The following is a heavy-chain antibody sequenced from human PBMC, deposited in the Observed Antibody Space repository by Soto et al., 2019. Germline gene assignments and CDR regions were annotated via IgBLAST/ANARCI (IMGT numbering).Heavy chain of an antibody. CDR1: GYTFSSYA. V-gene: IGHV1-3*01. CDR3: ARVGTTVTTYWYFDL. Sequence: ASVKVSCKASGYTFSSYAMHWGRQTPGQRLEWMGWINAGNGNTKYSQKFQGRVTITRDTSATTAYMELSSLRSEDTAVYYCARVGTTVTTYWYFDLWGRGTLVTVSS. CDR2: INAGNGNT. D-gene: IGHD4-17*01. J-gene: IGHJ2*01.